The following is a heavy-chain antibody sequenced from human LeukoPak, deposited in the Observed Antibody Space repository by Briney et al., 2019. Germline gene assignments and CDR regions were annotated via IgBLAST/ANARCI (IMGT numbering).Heavy chain of an antibody. V-gene: IGHV1-58*02. CDR3: AAGVVIAKYAFDI. CDR1: GFTFTSSA. Sequence: SVKVSCKASGFTFTSSAMQWVRQARGQRLEWIGWIVVGSGNTNYAQKFQERVTITRDMSTSTAYMELSSLRSEDTAVYYCAAGVVIAKYAFDIWGQGTMVTVPS. CDR2: IVVGSGNT. J-gene: IGHJ3*02. D-gene: IGHD2-21*01.